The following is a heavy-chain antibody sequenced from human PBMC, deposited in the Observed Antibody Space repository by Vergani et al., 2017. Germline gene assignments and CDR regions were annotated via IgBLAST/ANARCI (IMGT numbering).Heavy chain of an antibody. D-gene: IGHD6-19*01. J-gene: IGHJ3*02. CDR1: GFTFSSYW. V-gene: IGHV3-7*03. CDR3: ARDKPFSVATEAGTFDI. Sequence: EVQLVESGGGLVQPGGSLRLSCAASGFTFSSYWMSWVRQTPGKGLEWVANIKPDGSEKYYVDSVKGRFAISRDNAKNSLFLQMNSLKAEDTAVYYCARDKPFSVATEAGTFDIWGQGTMVTVSS. CDR2: IKPDGSEK.